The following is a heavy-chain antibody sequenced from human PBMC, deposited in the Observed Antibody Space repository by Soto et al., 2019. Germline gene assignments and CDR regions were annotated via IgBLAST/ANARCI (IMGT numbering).Heavy chain of an antibody. D-gene: IGHD3-16*02. V-gene: IGHV3-9*01. CDR2: MSWNRGSI. CDR1: GFTFDDFA. J-gene: IGHJ4*02. CDR3: VASALSFDF. Sequence: GGSLRLSCVASGFTFDDFAMHWVRQAPGKGLEWVSGMSWNRGSIVYADSVKGRFTISRDNSKNTLYLQISSLKDEDTAVYQCVASALSFDFWGQGTPVTVSS.